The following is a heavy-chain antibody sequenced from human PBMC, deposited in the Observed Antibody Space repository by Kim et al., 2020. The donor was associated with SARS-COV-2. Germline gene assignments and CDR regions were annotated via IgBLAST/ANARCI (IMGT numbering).Heavy chain of an antibody. D-gene: IGHD4-17*01. CDR3: ARVRRAYGDYALEY. V-gene: IGHV4-61*01. Sequence: SETLSLTCTVSGDSVSSGSFYWSWIRQPPGKGLEWIGYVYYSGTTDYNPSLKSRVSISLDKSKNQFSLKMISVTAADTAVYYCARVRRAYGDYALEYWG. J-gene: IGHJ4*01. CDR1: GDSVSSGSFY. CDR2: VYYSGTT.